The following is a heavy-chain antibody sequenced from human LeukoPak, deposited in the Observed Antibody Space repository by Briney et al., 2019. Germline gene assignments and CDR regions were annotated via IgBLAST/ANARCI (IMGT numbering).Heavy chain of an antibody. J-gene: IGHJ4*02. CDR2: ISTSSSYI. Sequence: GGSLRLSCTASGFTFSSYSMNWVRQAPGKGLEWVSCISTSSSYIYYADSVKGRFTISRDNAKNSLYLQMNSLRAEDTAVYYCARDPIGITTYDSNFNYWGQGTLVTVSS. V-gene: IGHV3-21*01. CDR1: GFTFSSYS. CDR3: ARDPIGITTYDSNFNY. D-gene: IGHD3-22*01.